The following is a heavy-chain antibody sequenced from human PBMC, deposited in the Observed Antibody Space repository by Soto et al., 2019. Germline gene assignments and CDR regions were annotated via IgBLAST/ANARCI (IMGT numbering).Heavy chain of an antibody. J-gene: IGHJ6*02. Sequence: QVQLVQSGAEVKKPGSSVKVSCKASGGTFSSYTISWVRQAPGQGLEWMGRIIPILGIANYAQKFQGRVKITADKYTSTAYMELSSLRSEDTAVYYCARAQGSPYYYGMDVWGQGTTVTVSS. D-gene: IGHD6-19*01. CDR3: ARAQGSPYYYGMDV. CDR2: IIPILGIA. CDR1: GGTFSSYT. V-gene: IGHV1-69*02.